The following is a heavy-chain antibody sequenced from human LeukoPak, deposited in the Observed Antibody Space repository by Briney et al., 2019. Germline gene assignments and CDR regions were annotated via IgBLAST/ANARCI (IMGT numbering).Heavy chain of an antibody. CDR1: RDSLSIISAA. CDR2: TYYRSKWYN. Sequence: SQTLSLTCAISRDSLSIISAAWNWIRQSRSRGLEWLGRTYYRSKWYNDYAVSVKSRISINPDTSKNQFSLQLTSVTPEDTAVYYCARVVGGSPDSCGQGTLVTVSS. V-gene: IGHV6-1*01. CDR3: ARVVGGSPDS. D-gene: IGHD2-15*01. J-gene: IGHJ4*02.